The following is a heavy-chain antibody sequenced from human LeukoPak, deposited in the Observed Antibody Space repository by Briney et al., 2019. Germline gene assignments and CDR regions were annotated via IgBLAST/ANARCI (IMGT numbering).Heavy chain of an antibody. J-gene: IGHJ4*02. V-gene: IGHV3-74*01. CDR3: ARDWVYKIDY. CDR2: IASDGSST. CDR1: GFTFSSYW. Sequence: GGSLRLPCAASGFTFSSYWMNWVRQAPGKGLVWVSRIASDGSSTTYADSVKGRFTISRDNAKNTLILQMNSLRVEDTAVYYCARDWVYKIDYWGRGTLVTVSS. D-gene: IGHD5-24*01.